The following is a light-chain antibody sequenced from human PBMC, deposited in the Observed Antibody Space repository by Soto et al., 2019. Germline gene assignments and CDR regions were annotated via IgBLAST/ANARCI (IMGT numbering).Light chain of an antibody. CDR2: ENA. J-gene: IGLJ1*01. Sequence: QSALTQPPSVSAAPGQKVTISCSGSNSNIGNSYVYWYQQFPGAAPKLLMYENAKRASGIPDRFSGSKSGAAATLAITGIQTGDDADYYCGTWDSGLSGFVFGTGTKVTVL. CDR1: NSNIGNSY. CDR3: GTWDSGLSGFV. V-gene: IGLV1-51*02.